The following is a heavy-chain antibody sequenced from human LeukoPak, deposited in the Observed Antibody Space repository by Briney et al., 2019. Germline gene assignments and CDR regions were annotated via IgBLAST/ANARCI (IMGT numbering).Heavy chain of an antibody. CDR3: ARDSELELIGWFDP. D-gene: IGHD1-7*01. Sequence: SETLSLTCAVYGGSFSGYYWSWIRQPPGKGLEWIGEINHSGSTNYNPSLKSRVTISVDTPKNQFSLKLSSVTAADTAVYYCARDSELELIGWFDPWGQGTLVTVSS. J-gene: IGHJ5*02. CDR1: GGSFSGYY. V-gene: IGHV4-34*01. CDR2: INHSGST.